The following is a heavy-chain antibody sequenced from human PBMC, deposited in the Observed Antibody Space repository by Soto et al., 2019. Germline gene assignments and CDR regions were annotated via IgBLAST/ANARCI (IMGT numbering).Heavy chain of an antibody. D-gene: IGHD5-12*01. J-gene: IGHJ6*02. V-gene: IGHV3-33*01. CDR3: VRAAGYSGYDYVYYYGMDV. CDR1: GFTFSSYG. Sequence: QVQLVESGGGVVQPGRSLRLSCAASGFTFSSYGMHWVRQAPVKGLEWVELVWYDGGNKYYVDSVKGRFTISRDNSKNTLYLEMNSLRDEDKAVYYCVRAAGYSGYDYVYYYGMDVWGQGTTVTVSS. CDR2: VWYDGGNK.